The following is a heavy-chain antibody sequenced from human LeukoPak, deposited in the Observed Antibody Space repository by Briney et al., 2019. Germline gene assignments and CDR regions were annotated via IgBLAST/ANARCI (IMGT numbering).Heavy chain of an antibody. CDR2: VNPNSGGT. Sequence: ASVKVSCKASGYTFTSYGISWVRQAPGQGLEWMGWVNPNSGGTNYAQKFQGRVTMARDTSISTAYMELSRLRSDDTAVYYCARTSTHHAFDIWGQGTMVTVSS. CDR3: ARTSTHHAFDI. V-gene: IGHV1-2*02. CDR1: GYTFTSYG. D-gene: IGHD1-1*01. J-gene: IGHJ3*02.